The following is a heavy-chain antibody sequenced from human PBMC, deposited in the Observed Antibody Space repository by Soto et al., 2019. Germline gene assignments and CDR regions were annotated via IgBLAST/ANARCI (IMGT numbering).Heavy chain of an antibody. J-gene: IGHJ3*02. CDR1: GFTFSSYG. Sequence: GGSLRLSCAASGFTFSSYGMHWVRQAPGKGLEWVAVISYDGSNKYYADSVKGRFTISRDNSKNTLYLQMNSLRAEDTAVYYCAKPVKEDDRAAFDIWGQGTMVTVSS. CDR2: ISYDGSNK. D-gene: IGHD1-1*01. V-gene: IGHV3-30*18. CDR3: AKPVKEDDRAAFDI.